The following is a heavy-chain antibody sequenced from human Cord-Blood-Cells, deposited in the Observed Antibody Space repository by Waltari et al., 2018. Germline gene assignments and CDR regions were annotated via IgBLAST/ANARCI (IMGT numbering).Heavy chain of an antibody. V-gene: IGHV4-38-2*02. Sequence: QVQLQESGPGLVKPSETLSLTCTVSGYSISSGYYWGWIRQPPGKGLEWIGSIYHSGSTYHNPSLKSRVTISVDTSKNQFSLKLSSVTAADTAVYYCARDEYCSSTSCYGVDYYYYYGMDVWGQGTTVTVSS. CDR2: IYHSGST. CDR3: ARDEYCSSTSCYGVDYYYYYGMDV. J-gene: IGHJ6*02. D-gene: IGHD2-2*01. CDR1: GYSISSGYY.